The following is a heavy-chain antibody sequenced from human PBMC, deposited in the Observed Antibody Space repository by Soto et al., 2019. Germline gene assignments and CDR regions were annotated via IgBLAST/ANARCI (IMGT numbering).Heavy chain of an antibody. CDR3: ASRGYCSSTSCYTGLHYYYGMDV. J-gene: IGHJ6*02. CDR1: GGTFSSYA. Sequence: ASVKVSCKASGGTFSSYAISWVRQAPGQGLEWMGGIIPIFGTANYAQKFQGRVTITADESTSTAYMELSSLRSEDTAVYYCASRGYCSSTSCYTGLHYYYGMDVWGQGTTVTVSS. V-gene: IGHV1-69*13. CDR2: IIPIFGTA. D-gene: IGHD2-2*02.